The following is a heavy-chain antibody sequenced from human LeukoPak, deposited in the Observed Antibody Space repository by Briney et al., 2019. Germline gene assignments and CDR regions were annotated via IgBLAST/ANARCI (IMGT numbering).Heavy chain of an antibody. Sequence: SETLSLTCTVSSGSIRSSSYYWGWIRQPPGTGLEWIGSLNLSGSTNYNPSLKSRVAIAVDTSKNQFSLNLSSVTAADTAVYYCPRHWVAGDLDYEGRETLDTV. D-gene: IGHD2-15*01. CDR2: LNLSGST. J-gene: IGHJ4*02. CDR1: SGSIRSSSYY. V-gene: IGHV4-39*01. CDR3: PRHWVAGDLDY.